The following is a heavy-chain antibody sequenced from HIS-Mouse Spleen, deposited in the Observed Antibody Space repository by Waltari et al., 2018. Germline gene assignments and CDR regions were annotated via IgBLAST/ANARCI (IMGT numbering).Heavy chain of an antibody. CDR2: ISSSSSYI. CDR3: ARDTYYYDSSGYYHDY. V-gene: IGHV3-21*01. CDR1: GVTFSSYR. D-gene: IGHD3-22*01. Sequence: EVQLVESGGGLVKPGGSLRLSCAASGVTFSSYRLNWVRQAPGKGLEWVSSISSSSSYIYYADSVKGRFTISRDNAKNSLYLQMNSLRAEDTAVYYCARDTYYYDSSGYYHDYWGQGTLVTVSS. J-gene: IGHJ4*02.